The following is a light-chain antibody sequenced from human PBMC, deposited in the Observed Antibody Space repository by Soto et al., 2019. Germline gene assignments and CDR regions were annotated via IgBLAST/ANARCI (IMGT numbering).Light chain of an antibody. V-gene: IGKV3-20*01. Sequence: EIVMTQSPATLSVSPGERATLSCRASQSVSSSCLAWYQQKPGQAPRLLIYGASSRATGIPDRFSGSGSGTDFTLTISRLEPEDFAVYYCQQYSSSPRTVGGGTKVYIK. CDR1: QSVSSSC. J-gene: IGKJ4*01. CDR3: QQYSSSPRT. CDR2: GAS.